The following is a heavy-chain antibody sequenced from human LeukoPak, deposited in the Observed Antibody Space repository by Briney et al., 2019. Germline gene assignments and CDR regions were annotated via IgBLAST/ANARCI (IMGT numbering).Heavy chain of an antibody. CDR3: AREGPTTVTTAFDI. CDR1: GGSISSGDYY. V-gene: IGHV4-30-4*08. J-gene: IGHJ3*02. CDR2: IYYSGST. Sequence: SETLSLTCTVSGGSISSGDYYWSWIRQPPGKGLEWIGYIYYSGSTYYNPSLKSRVTISVDTSKNQFSLKLSSVTAADTAVYYCAREGPTTVTTAFDIWGQGTMVTVSS. D-gene: IGHD4-11*01.